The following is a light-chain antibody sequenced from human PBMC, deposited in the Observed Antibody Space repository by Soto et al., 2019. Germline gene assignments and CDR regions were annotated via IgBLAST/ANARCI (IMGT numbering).Light chain of an antibody. J-gene: IGLJ2*01. V-gene: IGLV2-8*01. CDR2: EVN. CDR1: SSDVGGYKY. CDR3: SSYAGSNNFVI. Sequence: QSALTQPPSASGSPGQSVTISCTGTSSDVGGYKYVSWYRQYPGKAPKLMIYEVNKRPAGVPDRLSGSKFGNTASLTVSGLQAEDEADYYCSSYAGSNNFVIFGVGTKLTVL.